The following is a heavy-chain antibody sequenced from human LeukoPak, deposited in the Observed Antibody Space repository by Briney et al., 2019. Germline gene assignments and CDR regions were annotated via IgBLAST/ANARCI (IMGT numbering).Heavy chain of an antibody. CDR3: ASSGSYRFDY. CDR2: ITASGTAM. CDR1: GFTFSSYS. V-gene: IGHV3-48*02. D-gene: IGHD1-26*01. Sequence: GGSLRLSCAASGFTFSSYSINWVRQAPGKGLEWVSHITASGTAMFYADSVKGRFTISRDNAKNSLYLQMNSLRDEDTAVYYCASSGSYRFDYWGQGTLVTVSS. J-gene: IGHJ4*02.